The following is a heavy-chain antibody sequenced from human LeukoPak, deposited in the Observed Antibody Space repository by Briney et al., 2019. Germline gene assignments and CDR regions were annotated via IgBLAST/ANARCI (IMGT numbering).Heavy chain of an antibody. J-gene: IGHJ6*03. D-gene: IGHD6-19*01. Sequence: PSETLSLTCAVYGGSFSGYYWSWIRQPPGKGLEWIGEINHSGSTNYNPSLKSRVTISVDTSKNQFSLKLSSVTAADTAVYYCARLCPPSIAVAGSYYMDVWGKGTTVTISS. CDR2: INHSGST. V-gene: IGHV4-34*01. CDR3: ARLCPPSIAVAGSYYMDV. CDR1: GGSFSGYY.